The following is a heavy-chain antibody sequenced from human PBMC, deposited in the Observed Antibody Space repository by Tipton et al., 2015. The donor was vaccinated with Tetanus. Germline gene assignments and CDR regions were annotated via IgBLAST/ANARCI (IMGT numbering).Heavy chain of an antibody. CDR1: GDSISRGGHY. CDR3: ARRLIQNWFDP. J-gene: IGHJ5*02. D-gene: IGHD2-8*01. V-gene: IGHV4-31*03. Sequence: GLVKPSQTLSLTCSVSGDSISRGGHYWPWLRPHPERGLEWIGYIYYTGNTYYNPSLKSRVTISVDTSKNQFSLKLTSLTAADTAVYYCARRLIQNWFDPWGQGTLVTVSS. CDR2: IYYTGNT.